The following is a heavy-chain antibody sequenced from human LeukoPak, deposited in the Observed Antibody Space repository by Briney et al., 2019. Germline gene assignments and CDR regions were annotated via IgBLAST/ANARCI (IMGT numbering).Heavy chain of an antibody. V-gene: IGHV1-8*01. J-gene: IGHJ1*01. CDR3: ARTHYDILTGYLPAFQH. D-gene: IGHD3-9*01. CDR2: SCNT. Sequence: SCNTGYAKKFQGRGTMTRNTSISTSYMELSSLRSEDTAVYYCARTHYDILTGYLPAFQHWGQGTLVTVSS.